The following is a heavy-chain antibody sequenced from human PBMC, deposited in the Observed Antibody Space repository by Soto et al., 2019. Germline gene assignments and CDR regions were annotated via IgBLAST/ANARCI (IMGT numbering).Heavy chain of an antibody. J-gene: IGHJ2*01. V-gene: IGHV3-48*01. Sequence: EVQLVESGGGLVQPGGSLRLSCAASGFTFSSYSMNWVRQAPGKGLEWVSYISSSSSTIYYADSVKGRFTISRDNAKNSLYLPMNSLRAEDTAVYYCARGPYYYDSSGPWGYFDLWCRGTLVTVSS. D-gene: IGHD3-22*01. CDR3: ARGPYYYDSSGPWGYFDL. CDR1: GFTFSSYS. CDR2: ISSSSSTI.